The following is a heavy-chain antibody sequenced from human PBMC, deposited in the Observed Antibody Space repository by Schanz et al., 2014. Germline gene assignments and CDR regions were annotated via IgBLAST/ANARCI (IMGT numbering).Heavy chain of an antibody. V-gene: IGHV3-64*04. CDR1: GFTFSVYS. CDR3: AKDPHKDYGGKPQALDI. J-gene: IGHJ3*02. D-gene: IGHD4-17*01. CDR2: ITTSGSST. Sequence: VQLVESGGGLVQPGGSLRLSCTASGFTFSVYSMHWVRQTPGKGLEHVSGITTSGSSTVYADSVKGRFTISRDNSKNTLHLQMNSLRVEDTAVYYCAKDPHKDYGGKPQALDIWGQGTMVTVSS.